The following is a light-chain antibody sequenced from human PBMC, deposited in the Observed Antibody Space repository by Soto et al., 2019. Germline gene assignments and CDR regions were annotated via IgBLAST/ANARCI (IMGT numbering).Light chain of an antibody. CDR1: QSVLYSSNNKNY. V-gene: IGKV4-1*01. CDR2: WAS. CDR3: QQYYSTPRT. Sequence: DIVMTQSPDSLAVSLGERATINCKSSQSVLYSSNNKNYLAWYQQKPGQPPKLLIYWASTRESGAPDRFSGSGSGTDFTLTISSLQAEDVAVYYCQQYYSTPRTFGQGTKVAIK. J-gene: IGKJ1*01.